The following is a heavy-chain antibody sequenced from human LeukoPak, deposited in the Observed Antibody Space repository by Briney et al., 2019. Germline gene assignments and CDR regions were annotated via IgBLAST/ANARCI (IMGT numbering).Heavy chain of an antibody. CDR1: GFTFDDYT. J-gene: IGHJ4*02. D-gene: IGHD2-2*01. CDR3: AKDFDREYRQPWVFDY. V-gene: IGHV3-43*01. Sequence: PGGSLRLSCAASGFTFDDYTMHWVRQTPGKGLEWVSLITSDGGNTYYADSLKGRFTISRDNSKSSLYLQMNSLRTDDTALYYCAKDFDREYRQPWVFDYWGQGTLVTVSS. CDR2: ITSDGGNT.